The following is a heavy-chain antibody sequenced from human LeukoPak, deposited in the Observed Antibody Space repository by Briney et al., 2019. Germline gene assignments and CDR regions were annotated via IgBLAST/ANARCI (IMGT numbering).Heavy chain of an antibody. CDR1: GYSLSMYW. CDR2: IDPGDSEI. Sequence: GESLKISCQGLGYSLSMYWIGWVRHMPGKGLEWMGVIDPGDSEITYSPSFQGHVTISVDKSVNTAYLQWSTLKASDTALYYCARHRAVGGGHSTTWYTDYWGQGTLVSVSS. CDR3: ARHRAVGGGHSTTWYTDY. V-gene: IGHV5-51*01. J-gene: IGHJ4*02. D-gene: IGHD6-13*01.